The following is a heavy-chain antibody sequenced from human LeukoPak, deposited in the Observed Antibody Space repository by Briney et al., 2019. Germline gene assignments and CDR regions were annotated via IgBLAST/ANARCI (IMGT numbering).Heavy chain of an antibody. J-gene: IGHJ4*02. CDR2: INPSGGST. Sequence: ASVKVSCKASGYTFTSYYMHWVRQAPGQGLEWMGIINPSGGSTNYAQKFQGRVTITTDESTSTAYMELSSLRSEDTAVYYCARDDGGWSHRGGYFDYWGQGTLVTVSS. V-gene: IGHV1-46*01. CDR3: ARDDGGWSHRGGYFDY. CDR1: GYTFTSYY. D-gene: IGHD6-19*01.